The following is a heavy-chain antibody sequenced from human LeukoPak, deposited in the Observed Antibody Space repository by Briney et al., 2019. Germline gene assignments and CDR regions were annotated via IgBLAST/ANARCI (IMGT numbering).Heavy chain of an antibody. V-gene: IGHV1-46*01. J-gene: IGHJ4*02. CDR3: ARTCCSETSKFDY. CDR2: INPSGDGT. Sequence: GASVKVSCKASGYTFTSDYMHSVRQAPGQGLEWMGVINPSGDGTSYAQKFQGRVTMTRNVSTSTVYMELSSLRSEDTAVYYCARTCCSETSKFDYWGQGTLVTVSS. D-gene: IGHD2-15*01. CDR1: GYTFTSDY.